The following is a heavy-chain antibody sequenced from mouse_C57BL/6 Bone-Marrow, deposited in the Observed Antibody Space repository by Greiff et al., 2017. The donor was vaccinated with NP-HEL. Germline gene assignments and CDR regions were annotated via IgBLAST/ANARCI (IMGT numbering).Heavy chain of an antibody. V-gene: IGHV1-81*01. D-gene: IGHD2-4*01. CDR3: ARDDYDLYYYAMDY. CDR2: IYPRSGNT. J-gene: IGHJ4*01. Sequence: VQGVESGAELARPGASVKLSCKASGYTFTSYGISWVKQRTGQGLEWIGEIYPRSGNTYYNEKFKGKATLTADKSSSTAYMELRSLTSEDSAVYFCARDDYDLYYYAMDYWGQGTSVTVSS. CDR1: GYTFTSYG.